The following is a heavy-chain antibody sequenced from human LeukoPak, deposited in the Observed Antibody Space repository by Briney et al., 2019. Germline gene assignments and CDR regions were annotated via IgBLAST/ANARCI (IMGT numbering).Heavy chain of an antibody. Sequence: ASVKVSCKASGYTFTGYYMHWVRQAPGQGLEWMGWINPNSGGTNYAQKFQGRVTMTRDTSISTAYMELRSLRSDDTAVYYCARGRIAARPTDYWGQGTLVTVSS. CDR2: INPNSGGT. V-gene: IGHV1-2*02. CDR3: ARGRIAARPTDY. CDR1: GYTFTGYY. J-gene: IGHJ4*02. D-gene: IGHD6-6*01.